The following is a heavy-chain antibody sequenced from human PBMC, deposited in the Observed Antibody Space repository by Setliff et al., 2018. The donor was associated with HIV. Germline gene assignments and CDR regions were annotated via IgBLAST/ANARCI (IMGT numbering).Heavy chain of an antibody. V-gene: IGHV4-61*09. CDR3: ARGRGSY. CDR2: IFTSGST. CDR1: CDSINSGSYY. D-gene: IGHD1-26*01. Sequence: ASETLSLTCTVSCDSINSGSYYWSWIRQPAGEGLEWIGHIFTSGSTTYNPSLKSRVSISLDTSKNQFSLKLSPVTAADTAVYYCARGRGSYWGQGTLVTVSS. J-gene: IGHJ4*02.